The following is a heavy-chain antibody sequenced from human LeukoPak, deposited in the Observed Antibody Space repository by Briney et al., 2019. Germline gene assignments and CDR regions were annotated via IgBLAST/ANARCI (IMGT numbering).Heavy chain of an antibody. CDR3: ARVKQLPALIDY. CDR1: GFTFSSYA. V-gene: IGHV3-30-3*01. D-gene: IGHD6-6*01. J-gene: IGHJ4*02. CDR2: ISYDGSNK. Sequence: PGGSLRLSCAASGFTFSSYAMHWVRQAPGKGLEWVAVISYDGSNKYYADSVKGRFTISRDNSKNTLYLQMNSLRAEDTAVYYCARVKQLPALIDYWGQGTLVTVSS.